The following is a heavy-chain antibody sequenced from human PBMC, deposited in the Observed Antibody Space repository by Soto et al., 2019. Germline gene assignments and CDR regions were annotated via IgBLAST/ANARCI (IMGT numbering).Heavy chain of an antibody. D-gene: IGHD2-15*01. CDR1: GFTVSSKY. J-gene: IGHJ6*03. CDR3: ARDDILCSGGSCYGVRMDV. V-gene: IGHV3-66*01. Sequence: EVQLVESGGGLVQPGGSLRLSCAASGFTVSSKYMSWVRQAPGKGLEWVSLIQSGGTTYYADSVKGRFTISRDSSKSMLHLQMDSLRAEDTAVYYGARDDILCSGGSCYGVRMDVWGKGTTVTVSS. CDR2: IQSGGTT.